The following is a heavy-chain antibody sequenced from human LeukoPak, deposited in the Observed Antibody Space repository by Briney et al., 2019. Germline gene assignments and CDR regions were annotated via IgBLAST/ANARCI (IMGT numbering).Heavy chain of an antibody. CDR1: GYTFTAYY. Sequence: ASVKVSCKASGYTFTAYYIHWVRQAPGQGLEWMGRINPNNGGTNYAQNFQVRVTMTRDTSISTAYMELSSLRSEDTAVYYCARVGDGLNDAFDIWGQGTMVTVSS. D-gene: IGHD5-24*01. J-gene: IGHJ3*02. CDR2: INPNNGGT. CDR3: ARVGDGLNDAFDI. V-gene: IGHV1-2*06.